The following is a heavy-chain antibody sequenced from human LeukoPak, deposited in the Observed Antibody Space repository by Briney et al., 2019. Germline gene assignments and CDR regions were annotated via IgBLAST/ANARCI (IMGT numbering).Heavy chain of an antibody. Sequence: ASVKVSCKASGYSFTSYLMHCVRHAPGQGLDWMGIINPSGGSTSYAQKFQGRVTMTRDTSTSTVYMELSSLRSEDTAVYYCARDSADYGDYDYWGQGTLVTVSS. D-gene: IGHD4-17*01. CDR2: INPSGGST. J-gene: IGHJ4*02. V-gene: IGHV1-46*01. CDR3: ARDSADYGDYDY. CDR1: GYSFTSYL.